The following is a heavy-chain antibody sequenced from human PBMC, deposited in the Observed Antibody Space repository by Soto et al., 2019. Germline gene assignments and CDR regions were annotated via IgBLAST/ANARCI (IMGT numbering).Heavy chain of an antibody. J-gene: IGHJ4*02. CDR1: GLAKSSYA. CDR3: AKDAKTTSGWFLDS. CDR2: ITGSGVST. Sequence: GGSLRLSCAAAGLAKSSYAMALHRQAPGKGLEWVSAITGSGVSTYHADSVKGRFTISRDNSANTLYLQMTGLSAEDTAVYYCAKDAKTTSGWFLDSWGPGTLVT. V-gene: IGHV3-23*01. D-gene: IGHD6-19*01.